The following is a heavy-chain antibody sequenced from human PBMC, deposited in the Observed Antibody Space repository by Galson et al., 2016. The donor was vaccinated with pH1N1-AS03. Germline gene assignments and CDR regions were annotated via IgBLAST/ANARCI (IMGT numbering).Heavy chain of an antibody. D-gene: IGHD5/OR15-5a*01. CDR3: ANRFFYTVYDSGYLDY. V-gene: IGHV2-5*02. CDR1: GLSLRASGVG. J-gene: IGHJ4*02. CDR2: IYWDGDK. Sequence: PALVKPTQTLTLTCTFSGLSLRASGVGVGWIRQPPGKALEWLALIYWDGDKRYSPSLESRPTITQDTSKNQVVLTMTNMDPVDTATYYCANRFFYTVYDSGYLDYWCQGMLVTVSS.